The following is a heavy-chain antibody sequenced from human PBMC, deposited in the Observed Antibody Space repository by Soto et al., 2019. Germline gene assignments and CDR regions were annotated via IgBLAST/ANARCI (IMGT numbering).Heavy chain of an antibody. CDR2: IGGSGDRT. CDR1: GFTFSNYD. V-gene: IGHV3-23*01. CDR3: AKVPLRPYDFGY. Sequence: EVQLLDSGGGLVQPGGSLRLSCAASGFTFSNYDMTWVSQAPGKGLEWVSRIGGSGDRTYYADSVKGRFTISRDNSRNTLYLQVNRLRAEDTAMYYCAKVPLRPYDFGYWGQGALVNVSS. D-gene: IGHD4-17*01. J-gene: IGHJ4*02.